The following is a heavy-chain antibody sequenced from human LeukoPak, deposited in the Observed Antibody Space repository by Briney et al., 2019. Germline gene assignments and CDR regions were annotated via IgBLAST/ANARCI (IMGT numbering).Heavy chain of an antibody. J-gene: IGHJ5*02. Sequence: ASVKVSCKASGYTFTGYYMHWVRQAPGQGLEWMGWINPNSGGTNYAQKFQGRVTMTRDTSISTAYMELSGLRSDDTAVYYCARANTVRGVGLFFERNWFDPWGQGTLVAVSS. D-gene: IGHD3-10*01. CDR3: ARANTVRGVGLFFERNWFDP. CDR1: GYTFTGYY. V-gene: IGHV1-2*02. CDR2: INPNSGGT.